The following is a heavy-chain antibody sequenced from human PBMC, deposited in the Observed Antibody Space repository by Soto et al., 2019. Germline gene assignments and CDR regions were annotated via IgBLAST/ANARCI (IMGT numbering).Heavy chain of an antibody. V-gene: IGHV3-33*08. CDR3: ARDRNYYGPGSSAIDY. CDR2: IWYDGTNK. Sequence: GGSLRLSCAASGFTFSAYGMFWVRQAPGKGLEWVAVIWYDGTNKYYADSVKGRFTTSRDNSKNMLYLQMNSLRDEDTAVYYCARDRNYYGPGSSAIDYWGQGTLVTVSS. CDR1: GFTFSAYG. J-gene: IGHJ4*02. D-gene: IGHD3-10*01.